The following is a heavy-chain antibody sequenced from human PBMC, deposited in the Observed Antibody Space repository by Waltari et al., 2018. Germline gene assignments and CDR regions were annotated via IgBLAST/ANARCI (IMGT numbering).Heavy chain of an antibody. J-gene: IGHJ5*02. D-gene: IGHD2-21*02. V-gene: IGHV4-59*01. Sequence: QVQLQESGPSLLKPSETLSLICTVSGGSISGFYWSWVRQPPGKGLDWLGYIYYTGSTNFNPSLTSRVTISVDTSKNQFSLKLSSVTAADTAFYYCARGGGVDWEWFDPWGQGTLVTVSS. CDR2: IYYTGST. CDR3: ARGGGVDWEWFDP. CDR1: GGSISGFY.